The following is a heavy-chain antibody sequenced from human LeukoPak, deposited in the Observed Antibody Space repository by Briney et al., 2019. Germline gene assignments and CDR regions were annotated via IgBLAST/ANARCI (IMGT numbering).Heavy chain of an antibody. D-gene: IGHD1-1*01. CDR3: ARWNEGLDC. CDR1: GGSIVDYH. CDR2: IYYSGST. Sequence: SETLSLTCTVSGGSIVDYHWSWIRQPPGKGLEWIGYIYYSGSTNYNPSLKNRVTISVDTSENQLSLRLSSVTAADSPFYYCARWNEGLDCWGQGALVTVSS. V-gene: IGHV4-59*01. J-gene: IGHJ4*02.